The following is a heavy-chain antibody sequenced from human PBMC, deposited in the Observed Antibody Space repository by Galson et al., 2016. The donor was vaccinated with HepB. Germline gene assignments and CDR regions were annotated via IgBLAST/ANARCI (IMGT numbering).Heavy chain of an antibody. J-gene: IGHJ6*03. CDR2: ISYDSNTK. Sequence: SLRLSCAGCGFLFGTFGVHWFRQAPGKGLELVACISYDSNTKDYADSVRGRYTISRDNSKKTESLQLSSLRSEDTGLYYCAKVTAGTYYYSVMGVWGKGNTF. D-gene: IGHD3-16*01. CDR1: GFLFGTFG. V-gene: IGHV3-30*18. CDR3: AKVTAGTYYYSVMGV.